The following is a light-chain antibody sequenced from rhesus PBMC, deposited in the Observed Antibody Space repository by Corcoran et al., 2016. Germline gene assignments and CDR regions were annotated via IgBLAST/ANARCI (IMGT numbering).Light chain of an antibody. Sequence: DIQMTQSPSSLSASVGDRVTSTCQASQGISSWLAWYQQNTGKAPKLLMYAASSLQSGGPSRFSGRGIRTDLTLPISSLQPKDFATYTFQQHNSYPRTFGPGTKVEI. V-gene: IGKV1-33*02. CDR3: QQHNSYPRT. CDR1: QGISSW. CDR2: AAS. J-gene: IGKJ1*01.